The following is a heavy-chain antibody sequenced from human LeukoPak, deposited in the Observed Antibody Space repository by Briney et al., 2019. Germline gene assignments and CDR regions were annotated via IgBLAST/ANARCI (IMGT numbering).Heavy chain of an antibody. D-gene: IGHD6-19*01. CDR3: AKATSGWYGLFDS. Sequence: SETLSLTCTVSGYSISSGYYWGWIRQPAGKGLEWIGRIYTSGSTNYNPSLKSRVTMSVDTSKNQFSLKLSSVTAADTAVYYCAKATSGWYGLFDSWGQGTLVTVSS. CDR2: IYTSGST. J-gene: IGHJ4*02. CDR1: GYSISSGYY. V-gene: IGHV4-4*07.